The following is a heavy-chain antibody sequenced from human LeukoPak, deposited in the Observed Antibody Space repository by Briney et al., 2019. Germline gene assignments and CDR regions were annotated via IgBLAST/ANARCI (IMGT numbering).Heavy chain of an antibody. Sequence: PGGSLRLSCAASGFSFSSYAMSWVRQAPGKGLEWVSAISRSGGSTYSADSVKGRFTISRDNSKDTLYLQMNSLRAEDTAVYYCAKNGYNWLVDAFDIWGQGTMVTVSS. CDR2: ISRSGGST. CDR1: GFSFSSYA. CDR3: AKNGYNWLVDAFDI. J-gene: IGHJ3*02. D-gene: IGHD5-24*01. V-gene: IGHV3-23*01.